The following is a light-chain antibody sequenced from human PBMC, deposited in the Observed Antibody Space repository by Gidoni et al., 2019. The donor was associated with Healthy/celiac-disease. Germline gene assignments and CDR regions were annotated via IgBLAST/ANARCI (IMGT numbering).Light chain of an antibody. J-gene: IGKJ2*01. CDR3: QQYNNWPPYT. CDR1: QSVSSN. V-gene: IGKV3-15*01. Sequence: DIVLPQSPATLSVSPGERATLSCRASQSVSSNLAWYQQKPGQAPRLLIYGASTRATGIPARCSGSGAGKEVTLIISSRQSEDFAVYYCQQYNNWPPYTFGQGTKLEIK. CDR2: GAS.